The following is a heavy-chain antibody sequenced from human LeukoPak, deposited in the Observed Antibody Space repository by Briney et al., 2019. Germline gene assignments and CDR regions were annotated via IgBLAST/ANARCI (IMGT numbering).Heavy chain of an antibody. CDR3: AREPARLGHTFDY. J-gene: IGHJ4*02. CDR2: IPYDGSNK. CDR1: GFTFSSYA. D-gene: IGHD7-27*01. V-gene: IGHV3-30-3*01. Sequence: GGSLRLSCAASGFTFSSYAMHWVRQAPGKGLEWVAVIPYDGSNKYYADSVKGRFTISRDNSKNTLYLQMNSLRAEDTAVYYCAREPARLGHTFDYWGQGTLVTVSS.